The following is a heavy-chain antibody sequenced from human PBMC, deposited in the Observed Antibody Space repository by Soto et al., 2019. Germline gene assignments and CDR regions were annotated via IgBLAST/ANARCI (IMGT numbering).Heavy chain of an antibody. CDR3: AKGRESSGSYRPFDY. J-gene: IGHJ4*02. Sequence: GGSLRLSCAASGFAVSDKYMNWVRQAPGKGLEWVSAISAGAVATNYADSVKGRFTISRDNSKNTLYLQMNSLRAEDTAVYYCAKGRESSGSYRPFDYWGQGALVTVSS. CDR2: ISAGAVAT. D-gene: IGHD3-22*01. V-gene: IGHV3-23*01. CDR1: GFAVSDKY.